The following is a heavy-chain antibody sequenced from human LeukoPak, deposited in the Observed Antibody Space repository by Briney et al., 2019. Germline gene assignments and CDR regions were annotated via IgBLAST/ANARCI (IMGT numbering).Heavy chain of an antibody. J-gene: IGHJ5*02. V-gene: IGHV3-9*01. CDR2: ISWNSGSI. CDR1: GFTFDDYA. Sequence: GGSLRLSCAASGFTFDDYAMHWVRQAPGKGLEWVSGISWNSGSIGYADSVKGRFTISRDNAKNSLYQQMNSLRAEDTALYYCAKGSGSYDWFDPWGQGTLVTVSS. D-gene: IGHD1-26*01. CDR3: AKGSGSYDWFDP.